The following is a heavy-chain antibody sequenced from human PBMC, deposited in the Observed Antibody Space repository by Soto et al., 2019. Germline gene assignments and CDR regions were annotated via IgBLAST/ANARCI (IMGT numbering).Heavy chain of an antibody. CDR2: INHSGST. Sequence: PSETLSLTCAVYGGSFSGYYWSWIRQPPGKGLEWIGEINHSGSTNYNPSLKSRVTISVDTSKNQFSLKLSSVTAADTAVYYCARGEQWLVRGSFDYWGQGTLVT. CDR3: ARGEQWLVRGSFDY. CDR1: GGSFSGYY. D-gene: IGHD6-19*01. J-gene: IGHJ4*02. V-gene: IGHV4-34*01.